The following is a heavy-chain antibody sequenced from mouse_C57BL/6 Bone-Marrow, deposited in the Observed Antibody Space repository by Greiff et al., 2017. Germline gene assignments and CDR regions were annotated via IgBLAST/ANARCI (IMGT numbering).Heavy chain of an antibody. CDR2: IYPGGGYT. CDR1: GYTFTNYW. CDR3: ARSIYCDSSSYVDYYAMDY. J-gene: IGHJ4*01. V-gene: IGHV1-63*01. D-gene: IGHD1-1*01. Sequence: VQGVEPGAELVRPGTSVKMSCKASGYTFTNYWIGWAKQRPGHGLEWIGDIYPGGGYTNYNEKFKGKATLTADKSSSAAYMQFSSLTSEDSAIYYCARSIYCDSSSYVDYYAMDYWGQGTSVTVSS.